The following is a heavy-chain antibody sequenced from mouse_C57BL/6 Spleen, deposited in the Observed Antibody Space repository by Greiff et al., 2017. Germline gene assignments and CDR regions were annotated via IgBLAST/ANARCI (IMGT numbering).Heavy chain of an antibody. CDR1: GYTFTSYW. CDR3: ARWEDYYGSSSLSWAPY. CDR2: INPSSGYT. Sequence: VQLQQSEAELAKPGASVKLSCKASGYTFTSYWMHWVKQRPGQGLEWIGYINPSSGYTKYNQKFKDKATLTADKSSSTAYMQLSSLTYEDSAVYYCARWEDYYGSSSLSWAPYWGQGTLVTVSA. D-gene: IGHD1-1*01. V-gene: IGHV1-7*01. J-gene: IGHJ3*01.